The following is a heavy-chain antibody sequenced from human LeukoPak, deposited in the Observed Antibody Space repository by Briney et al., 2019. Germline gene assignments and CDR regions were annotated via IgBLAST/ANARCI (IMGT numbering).Heavy chain of an antibody. CDR2: ISGSGNST. D-gene: IGHD3-9*01. J-gene: IGHJ6*03. CDR1: GFTFSIHA. V-gene: IGHV3-23*01. Sequence: GGSLRLSCAGSGFTFSIHAMSWVRQAPGKGLEWVSGISGSGNSTYYADSVKGRFTISRDSSKNTLSLLVDSLRAEDTAVYYCALLSGYMDVWGKGTTVTVSS. CDR3: ALLSGYMDV.